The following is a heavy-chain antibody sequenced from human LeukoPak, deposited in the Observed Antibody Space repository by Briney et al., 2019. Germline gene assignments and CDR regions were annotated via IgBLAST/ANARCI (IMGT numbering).Heavy chain of an antibody. D-gene: IGHD1-26*01. Sequence: ASVKVSCKASGGTFSSYAISWVRQAPGQGLEWMGGIIPIFGTANYAQKFQGRVTITTNESTSTAYMELSSLGSEDTAVYYCASNSGSYHDAFDIWGQGTMVTVSS. V-gene: IGHV1-69*05. CDR1: GGTFSSYA. J-gene: IGHJ3*02. CDR3: ASNSGSYHDAFDI. CDR2: IIPIFGTA.